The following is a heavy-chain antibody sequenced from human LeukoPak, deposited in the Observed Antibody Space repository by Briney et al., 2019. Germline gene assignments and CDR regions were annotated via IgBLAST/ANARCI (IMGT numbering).Heavy chain of an antibody. Sequence: GGSLRLSCAASGFTFSSYSMNWVRQAPGKGLEWVSSISSSSSYIYYADSVKGRFTISRDNAKNSLYLQMNSLRAEDTAVYYCASDYYDSSGYYFYLDYRGQGTLVTVSS. CDR2: ISSSSSYI. J-gene: IGHJ4*02. D-gene: IGHD3-22*01. CDR3: ASDYYDSSGYYFYLDY. V-gene: IGHV3-21*01. CDR1: GFTFSSYS.